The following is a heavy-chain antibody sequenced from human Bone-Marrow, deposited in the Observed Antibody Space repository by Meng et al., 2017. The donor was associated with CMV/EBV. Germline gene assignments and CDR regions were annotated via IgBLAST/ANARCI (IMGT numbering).Heavy chain of an antibody. CDR3: ARGRFRHTY. J-gene: IGHJ4*02. Sequence: SETLSLTCTVSGASISTRYYWGWIRQPPGRGLEWIWSIYHSGSTYNNPSLESRVTISLDTSKNLFSLKLSSVTAADTAVYFCARGRFRHTYWGQGTLVTVSS. CDR1: GASISTRYY. V-gene: IGHV4-38-2*02. CDR2: IYHSGST. D-gene: IGHD3-3*01.